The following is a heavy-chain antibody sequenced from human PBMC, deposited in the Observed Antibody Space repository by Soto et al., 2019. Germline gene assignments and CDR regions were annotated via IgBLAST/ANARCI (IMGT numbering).Heavy chain of an antibody. CDR3: AKGRSNIAAAGTWFDP. CDR2: ISYDGSNK. D-gene: IGHD6-13*01. Sequence: GGSLRLSCAASGFTFSSYGMHWVRQAPGKGLEWVAVISYDGSNKYYADSVKGRFTISRDNSKNTLYLQMNSLRAEDTAVYYCAKGRSNIAAAGTWFDPWGQGTLVTLSS. CDR1: GFTFSSYG. V-gene: IGHV3-30*18. J-gene: IGHJ5*02.